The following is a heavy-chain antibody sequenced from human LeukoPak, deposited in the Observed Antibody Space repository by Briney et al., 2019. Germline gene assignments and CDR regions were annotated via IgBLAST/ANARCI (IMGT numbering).Heavy chain of an antibody. CDR3: AREMATTFSLDY. D-gene: IGHD5-12*01. J-gene: IGHJ4*02. CDR1: GYTFTSYG. Sequence: ASVKVSCKASGYTFTSYGISWVRQAPGQGLEWMGWISAYNGNTNYAQKLQGRVTMTTDTSTSTAYMGLRSLRSDDTAVYYCAREMATTFSLDYWGQGTLVTVSS. CDR2: ISAYNGNT. V-gene: IGHV1-18*01.